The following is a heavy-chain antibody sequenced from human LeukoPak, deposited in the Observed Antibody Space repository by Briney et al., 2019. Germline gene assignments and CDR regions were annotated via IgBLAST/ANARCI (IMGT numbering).Heavy chain of an antibody. V-gene: IGHV3-23*01. CDR1: GFSFSSYA. CDR2: ISGSGGST. D-gene: IGHD3-22*01. CDR3: ASDSSGYPGSY. J-gene: IGHJ4*02. Sequence: GGSLRLSCAASGFSFSSYAMSWVRQAPGKGLEWVSAISGSGGSTYYADSVKGRFTISRDNSKNTLYLQMNSLRAEDTAVYYCASDSSGYPGSYWGQGTLVTVSS.